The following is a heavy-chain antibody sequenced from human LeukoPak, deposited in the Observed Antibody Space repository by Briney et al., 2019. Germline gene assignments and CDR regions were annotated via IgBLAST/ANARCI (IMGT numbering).Heavy chain of an antibody. D-gene: IGHD1-20*01. J-gene: IGHJ4*02. V-gene: IGHV4-59*12. CDR3: ARFHPITGTTADRNFDY. CDR2: IYYSGST. Sequence: PSETLSLTCTVSGGSISSYYWSWIRQPPGKGLEWIGYIYYSGSTNYNPSLKSRVTISVDTSKNQFSLKLSPVTAADTAVYYCARFHPITGTTADRNFDYWGQGTLVTVSS. CDR1: GGSISSYY.